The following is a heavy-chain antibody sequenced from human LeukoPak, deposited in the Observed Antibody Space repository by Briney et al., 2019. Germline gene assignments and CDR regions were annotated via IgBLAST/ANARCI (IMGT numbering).Heavy chain of an antibody. CDR2: IASDGSST. CDR3: VRDNYGVDY. D-gene: IGHD3-10*01. Sequence: GRSLRLSCAASGFTFSRYWMQWVRQAPGKALVWVSHIASDGSSTTYADSVKGRFTTSRDNPKNTLYLQMHSLTAEDTAVYYCVRDNYGVDYWGQGTLVTVSS. J-gene: IGHJ4*02. CDR1: GFTFSRYW. V-gene: IGHV3-74*03.